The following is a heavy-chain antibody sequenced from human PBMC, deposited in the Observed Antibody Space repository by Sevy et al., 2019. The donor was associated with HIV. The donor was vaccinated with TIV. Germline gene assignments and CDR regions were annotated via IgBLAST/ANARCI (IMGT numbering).Heavy chain of an antibody. CDR1: GGTFSSYA. J-gene: IGHJ4*02. Sequence: ASVKVSCKASGGTFSSYAISWVRQAPGQGLEWMGGIIPIFGTANYAQKFQGRVTITADKSTSTAYMELSSLGSEDTAVYYCAALPKIAAAGTGDYWGQGTLVTVSS. CDR3: AALPKIAAAGTGDY. CDR2: IIPIFGTA. V-gene: IGHV1-69*06. D-gene: IGHD6-13*01.